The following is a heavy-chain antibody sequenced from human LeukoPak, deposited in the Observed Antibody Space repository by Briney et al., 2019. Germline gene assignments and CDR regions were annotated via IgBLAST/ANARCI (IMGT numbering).Heavy chain of an antibody. CDR2: MNPNSGNT. J-gene: IGHJ6*03. CDR1: GYTFTSYG. Sequence: ASVKVSCKASGYTFTSYGINWVRQATGQGLEWMGWMNPNSGNTGYAQKFQGRVTITRNTSISTAYMELSSLRSEDTAVYYCARGRADYDFWSGYGYYYYMDVWGKGTTVTVSS. V-gene: IGHV1-8*03. CDR3: ARGRADYDFWSGYGYYYYMDV. D-gene: IGHD3-3*01.